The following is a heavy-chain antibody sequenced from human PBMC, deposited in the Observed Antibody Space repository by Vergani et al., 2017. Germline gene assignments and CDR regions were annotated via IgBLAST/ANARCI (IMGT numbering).Heavy chain of an antibody. CDR3: ARHRGSGGFFPSSYFYGMDV. CDR1: DSSIMTNPY. V-gene: IGHV4-38-2*01. CDR2: IHHSGDT. D-gene: IGHD3-10*01. Sequence: QVQLQESGPGLVKPSETLTLTCDVSDSSIMTNPYWGWFRQSPGKGLEWIGCIHHSGDTHYNSSLQSRVSISIVSSSKFSLSLTSVTAADTAIYSCARHRGSGGFFPSSYFYGMDVWGHGTTVTVSS. J-gene: IGHJ6*02.